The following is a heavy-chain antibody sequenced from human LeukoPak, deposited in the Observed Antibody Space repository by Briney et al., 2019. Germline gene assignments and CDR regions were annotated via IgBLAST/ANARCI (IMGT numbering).Heavy chain of an antibody. V-gene: IGHV4-39*07. CDR1: GGSISSSSYY. Sequence: SETLSLTCTVSGGSISSSSYYWGWIRQPPGKGLEWIGSIYYSGSTYYNPSLKSRVTISVDTSKNQFSLKLSSVTAADTAVYYCARAGVEVRRALFDYWGQGTLVTVSS. CDR3: ARAGVEVRRALFDY. CDR2: IYYSGST. J-gene: IGHJ4*02. D-gene: IGHD1-7*01.